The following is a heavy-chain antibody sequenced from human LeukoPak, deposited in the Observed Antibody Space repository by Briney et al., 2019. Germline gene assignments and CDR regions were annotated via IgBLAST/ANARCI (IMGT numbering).Heavy chain of an antibody. D-gene: IGHD1-26*01. J-gene: IGHJ4*02. V-gene: IGHV3-7*01. Sequence: DSVKGRLTISRDNAENSLYLLMSSLRVEDTAVYYCARDGVGATGHDYWGQGTLVTVSS. CDR3: ARDGVGATGHDY.